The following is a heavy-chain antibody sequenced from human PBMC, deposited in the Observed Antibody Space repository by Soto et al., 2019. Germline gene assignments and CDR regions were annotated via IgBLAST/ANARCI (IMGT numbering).Heavy chain of an antibody. CDR3: ARFRLRRITIFGVVPSYYYGMDV. CDR1: GYTFTSYG. CDR2: ISAYNGNT. J-gene: IGHJ6*02. Sequence: GASVKVSCKASGYTFTSYGISWVRQAPGQGLEWMGWISAYNGNTNYAQKLQGRVTMTTDTSTSTAYMEPRSLRSDDTAVYYCARFRLRRITIFGVVPSYYYGMDVWGQGTTVTVSS. V-gene: IGHV1-18*01. D-gene: IGHD3-3*01.